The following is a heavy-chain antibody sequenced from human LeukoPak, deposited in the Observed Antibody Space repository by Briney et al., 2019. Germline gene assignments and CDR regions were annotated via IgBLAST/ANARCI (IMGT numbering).Heavy chain of an antibody. CDR2: ISGSGGST. D-gene: IGHD6-13*01. CDR3: AKDVDSSSWYPTRAFDI. V-gene: IGHV3-23*01. Sequence: GGSLRLSCAASGFTFSSYAMSWVRQAPGKGLEWVSAISGSGGSTYYADSVKGRFTISRDNSKNTLYLQMNSLGAEDTAVYYCAKDVDSSSWYPTRAFDIWGQGTMVTVSS. CDR1: GFTFSSYA. J-gene: IGHJ3*02.